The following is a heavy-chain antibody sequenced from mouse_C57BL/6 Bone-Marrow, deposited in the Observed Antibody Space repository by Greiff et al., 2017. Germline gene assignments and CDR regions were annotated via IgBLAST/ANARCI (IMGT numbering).Heavy chain of an antibody. D-gene: IGHD2-4*01. Sequence: EVKLVESGGGLVKPGGSLKLSCAASGFTFSSYAMSWVRQTPEKRLEWVATISDGGSYTYYPDNVKGRFTISRDNAKNNLYLQMSHLKSEDTAMYYGARDQRLRRFAYWGQGTLVTVSA. V-gene: IGHV5-4*01. J-gene: IGHJ3*01. CDR3: ARDQRLRRFAY. CDR2: ISDGGSYT. CDR1: GFTFSSYA.